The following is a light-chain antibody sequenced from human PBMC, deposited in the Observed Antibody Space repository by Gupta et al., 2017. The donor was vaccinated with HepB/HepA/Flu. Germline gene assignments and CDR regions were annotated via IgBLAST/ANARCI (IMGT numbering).Light chain of an antibody. CDR1: NIGSKS. CDR3: QVWDSSSDHPFV. J-gene: IGLJ1*01. Sequence: SYVLPQPLSVSVAPGKTARLSCGGNNIGSKSVHWYQQKPGQAPVLVVYDDSDRPSGIPERFSGSNSGNTTTLTISRVGAGDEADYYCQVWDSSSDHPFVFGTGTKVTVL. V-gene: IGLV3-21*03. CDR2: DDS.